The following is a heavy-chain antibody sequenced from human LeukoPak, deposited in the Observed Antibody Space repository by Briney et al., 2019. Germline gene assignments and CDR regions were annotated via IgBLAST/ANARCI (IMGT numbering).Heavy chain of an antibody. Sequence: GASVKVSCKVSGYTLSDLSMHWVRQAPGKGLEWMGGFDPEDAETVYAQRFQARVTMTEDTSTDTAYMELTRLTSEDTAMYYCARGFGRLAGHASILGYWGQGTLVTVSS. CDR2: FDPEDAET. CDR1: GYTLSDLS. V-gene: IGHV1-24*01. CDR3: ARGFGRLAGHASILGY. D-gene: IGHD6-19*01. J-gene: IGHJ4*02.